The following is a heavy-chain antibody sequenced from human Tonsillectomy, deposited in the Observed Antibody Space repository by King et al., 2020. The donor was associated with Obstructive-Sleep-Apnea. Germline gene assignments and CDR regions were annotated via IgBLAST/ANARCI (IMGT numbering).Heavy chain of an antibody. Sequence: VQLVESGGGLVQPGGSLRLSCAASGFTFSRYWMSWVRQAPGKGLEWVANIKQDGSEKYYVDSVKGRFTISRDNAKNSLYLQMNSLRAEDTAVYYCARDDSYGAYYYGMDVWGQGTTVTVPS. D-gene: IGHD5-18*01. V-gene: IGHV3-7*01. CDR1: GFTFSRYW. CDR2: IKQDGSEK. J-gene: IGHJ6*02. CDR3: ARDDSYGAYYYGMDV.